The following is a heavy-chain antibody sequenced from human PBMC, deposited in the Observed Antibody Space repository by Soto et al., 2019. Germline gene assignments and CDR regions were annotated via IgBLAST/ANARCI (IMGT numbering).Heavy chain of an antibody. CDR2: IYTSGST. CDR1: GGSISSYY. Sequence: SETLSLTCTVSGGSISSYYWSWIRQPAGKGLEWIGRIYTSGSTNYNPSLKSRVTMSVDTSKNQFSLKLSSVTAADTAVYYCARLFYDYGDYDWLDPWGQGTLVTVYS. V-gene: IGHV4-4*07. CDR3: ARLFYDYGDYDWLDP. D-gene: IGHD4-17*01. J-gene: IGHJ5*02.